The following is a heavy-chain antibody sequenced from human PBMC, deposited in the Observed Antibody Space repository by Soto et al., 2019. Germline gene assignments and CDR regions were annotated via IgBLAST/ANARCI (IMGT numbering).Heavy chain of an antibody. Sequence: SETLSLTCTVSGGSISSSSYYWGWIRQPPGKGLEWIGSIHYSGSTYYNPSLKSRVTISVDTSKNQFSLKLSSVTAADTAVYYCARPWFSSGWYYDAFDIWGQGTMVTVSS. CDR1: GGSISSSSYY. V-gene: IGHV4-39*01. CDR3: ARPWFSSGWYYDAFDI. D-gene: IGHD6-19*01. CDR2: IHYSGST. J-gene: IGHJ3*02.